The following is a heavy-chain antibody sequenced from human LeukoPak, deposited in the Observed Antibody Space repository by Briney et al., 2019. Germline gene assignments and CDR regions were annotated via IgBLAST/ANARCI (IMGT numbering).Heavy chain of an antibody. D-gene: IGHD5-24*01. CDR2: ITNDGSST. CDR3: AKDNDGYNDN. CDR1: GLTFSSHW. J-gene: IGHJ4*02. V-gene: IGHV3-74*01. Sequence: GGSLRLSCAASGLTFSSHWMHWVRQAPGKGLVWVSRITNDGSSTTYADSVKGRFTISRDNAKNSLYLQMNRLRAEDTALYYCAKDNDGYNDNWGQGTLVTVSS.